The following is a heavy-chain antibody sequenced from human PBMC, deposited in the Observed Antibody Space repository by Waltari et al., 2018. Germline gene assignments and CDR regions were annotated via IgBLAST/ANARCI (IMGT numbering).Heavy chain of an antibody. V-gene: IGHV4-4*07. CDR1: SDSFKSSY. Sequence: VHLRESGPGLVKPSETLFLPCNVSSDSFKSSYWAWIRQSAGMRLEWIGRIYSTGYTRYNPSLESRVTISIDTSQNQISLRLTSVTVADTAVYFCARDRIAVSGSPPLSYNWFDFWGQGTRVAVSS. D-gene: IGHD6-19*01. CDR3: ARDRIAVSGSPPLSYNWFDF. CDR2: IYSTGYT. J-gene: IGHJ5*01.